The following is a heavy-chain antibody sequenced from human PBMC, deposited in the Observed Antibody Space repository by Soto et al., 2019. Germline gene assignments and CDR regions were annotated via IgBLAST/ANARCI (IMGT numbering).Heavy chain of an antibody. Sequence: GASVKVSCKASGYTFTSYGISWVRQAPGQGPEWMGWISAYNGNTNYAQKLQGRVTMTTDTSTSTAYMELRSLRSDDTAVYYCATAPYDFWSGYYALELDAFDIWGQGTMVTVSS. CDR3: ATAPYDFWSGYYALELDAFDI. V-gene: IGHV1-18*04. CDR1: GYTFTSYG. CDR2: ISAYNGNT. J-gene: IGHJ3*02. D-gene: IGHD3-3*01.